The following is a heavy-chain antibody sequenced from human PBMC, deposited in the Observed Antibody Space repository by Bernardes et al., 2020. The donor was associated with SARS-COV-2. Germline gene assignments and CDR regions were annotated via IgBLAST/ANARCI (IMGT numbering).Heavy chain of an antibody. J-gene: IGHJ4*02. CDR2: ISRSGSTI. V-gene: IGHV3-48*03. D-gene: IGHD6-19*01. Sequence: GGSLRLSCAASGFTFSSYEMNWVRQAPGKGLAWVSYISRSGSTIYYADSVKGRFTISRDNAKNSLYLQMNSLRAEDTAVYYCARGGIAVAGTSLGYWGQGTLVT. CDR1: GFTFSSYE. CDR3: ARGGIAVAGTSLGY.